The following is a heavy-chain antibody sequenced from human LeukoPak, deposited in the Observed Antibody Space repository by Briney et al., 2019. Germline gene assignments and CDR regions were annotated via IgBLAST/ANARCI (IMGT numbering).Heavy chain of an antibody. V-gene: IGHV3-30*18. CDR1: GFTFSSYG. CDR3: AKDDSSGCYDY. J-gene: IGHJ4*02. CDR2: ISYDGSNK. Sequence: GGSLRLSCAASGFTFSSYGMHRVRQAPGKGLEWVAVISYDGSNKYYADSVKGRFTISRDNSKNTLYLQMNSLRAEDTAVYYCAKDDSSGCYDYWGQGTLVTVSS. D-gene: IGHD6-19*01.